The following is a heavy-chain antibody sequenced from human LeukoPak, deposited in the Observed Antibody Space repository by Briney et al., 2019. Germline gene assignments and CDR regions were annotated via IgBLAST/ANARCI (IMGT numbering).Heavy chain of an antibody. CDR3: ARLREIPVFGVVTKSTSYFDC. D-gene: IGHD3-3*01. CDR2: IKLDRSEK. Sequence: GGSLRLSCAASGFTFTNYWMSWVRQAPGKGLELVANIKLDRSEKYYVDSVKGRFTISRDNAKNSLNLQMNSLRAEDTAVYYCARLREIPVFGVVTKSTSYFDCWGQGTLGTVSS. J-gene: IGHJ4*02. V-gene: IGHV3-7*01. CDR1: GFTFTNYW.